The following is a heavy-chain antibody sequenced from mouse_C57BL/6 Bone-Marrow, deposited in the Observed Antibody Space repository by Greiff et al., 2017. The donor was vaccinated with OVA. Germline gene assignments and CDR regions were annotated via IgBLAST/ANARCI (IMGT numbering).Heavy chain of an antibody. CDR2: INPNSGST. CDR1: GYTFTSYW. D-gene: IGHD1-1*01. V-gene: IGHV1-64*01. CDR3: ARFGVYYYGSSLYWYFDV. J-gene: IGHJ1*03. Sequence: QVQLQQPGAELVKPGASVKLSCKASGYTFTSYWMHWVKQRPGQGLEWIGMINPNSGSTNYNEKFKSKATLTVDKSSSTAYMQLSSLTSEDSAVYYCARFGVYYYGSSLYWYFDVWGTGTTVTVSS.